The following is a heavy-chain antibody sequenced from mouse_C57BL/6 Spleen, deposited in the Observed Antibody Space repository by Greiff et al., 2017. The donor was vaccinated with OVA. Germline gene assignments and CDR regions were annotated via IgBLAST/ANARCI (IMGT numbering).Heavy chain of an antibody. CDR2: ISSGSSTI. J-gene: IGHJ4*01. D-gene: IGHD2-5*01. CDR3: ARRRIVTHYYAMDY. V-gene: IGHV5-17*01. Sequence: EVMLVESGGGLVKPGGSLKLSCAASGFTFSDYGMHWVRQAPEKGLEWVAYISSGSSTIYYADTVQGRFTISRDNAKNTLFLQMTSLRSEDTAMYYCARRRIVTHYYAMDYWGQGTSVTVSS. CDR1: GFTFSDYG.